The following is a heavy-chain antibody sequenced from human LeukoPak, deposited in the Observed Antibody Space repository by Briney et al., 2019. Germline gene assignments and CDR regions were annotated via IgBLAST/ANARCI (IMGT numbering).Heavy chain of an antibody. Sequence: PGRSLRLSCAASGFTFSSYAMHWVRQAPGKGLEWVAVISYDGSNKYYADSVKGRFTISRDNSKNTLYLQMNSLRAEDTAVYYCARDLAHYDSSGYYRDYWGQGTLVTVSS. CDR2: ISYDGSNK. V-gene: IGHV3-30-3*01. CDR1: GFTFSSYA. J-gene: IGHJ4*02. D-gene: IGHD3-22*01. CDR3: ARDLAHYDSSGYYRDY.